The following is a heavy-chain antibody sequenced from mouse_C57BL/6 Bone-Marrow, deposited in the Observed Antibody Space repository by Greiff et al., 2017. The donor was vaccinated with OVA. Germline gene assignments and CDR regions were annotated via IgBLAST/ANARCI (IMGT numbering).Heavy chain of an antibody. CDR1: GYAFSSYW. Sequence: QVQLQQSGAELVKPGASVKISCKASGYAFSSYWMNWVKQRPGKGLEWIGQIYPGDGDTNYNGKFKGKATLTADKSSSTAYMQLSSLTSEDSAVYFCAITTVVPYFDYWGQGTTLTVSS. CDR3: AITTVVPYFDY. J-gene: IGHJ2*01. D-gene: IGHD1-1*01. V-gene: IGHV1-80*01. CDR2: IYPGDGDT.